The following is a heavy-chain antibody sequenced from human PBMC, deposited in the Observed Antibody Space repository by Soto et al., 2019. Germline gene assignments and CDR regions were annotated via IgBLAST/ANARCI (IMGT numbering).Heavy chain of an antibody. J-gene: IGHJ4*02. D-gene: IGHD3-22*01. CDR1: GYTFTSYD. CDR3: ARTRVYDYYDSSGYQSLFDY. V-gene: IGHV1-8*01. CDR2: MNHNSGNT. Sequence: QVQLVQSGAEVKKPGASVKVSCKASGYTFTSYDINWVRQATGQGLEWMGWMNHNSGNTGYAQKFQGRVTMTRNTSISIAYMELSSLRSEDTAVYYCARTRVYDYYDSSGYQSLFDYWGQGTLVTVSS.